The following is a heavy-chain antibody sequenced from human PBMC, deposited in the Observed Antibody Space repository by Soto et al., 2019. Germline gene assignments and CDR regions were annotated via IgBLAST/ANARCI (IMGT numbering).Heavy chain of an antibody. J-gene: IGHJ4*02. CDR3: AREDRSGPLAS. V-gene: IGHV1-18*01. D-gene: IGHD3-22*01. CDR1: GYTFTSYG. Sequence: ASVKVCCKASGYTFTSYGNSWVRQAPGQGLEWMGWISAYNGNTNYAQKLQGRVTMTTDTSTSTAYMELRSLRSDDTAVYYSAREDRSGPLASWGQGTLVPVSS. CDR2: ISAYNGNT.